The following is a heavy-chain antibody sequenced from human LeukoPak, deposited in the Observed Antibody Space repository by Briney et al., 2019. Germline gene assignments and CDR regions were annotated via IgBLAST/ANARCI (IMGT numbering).Heavy chain of an antibody. CDR2: ISSSSSYI. D-gene: IGHD3-22*01. J-gene: IGHJ4*02. Sequence: GGSLRLSCAASGFTFSSYSMNWVRQAPGKGLEWVSSISSSSSYIYYADSVKGRFTISRDNAKNSLYLQMNSLRAEDTAVYYCARDQYYYDSSGYYPSGYWGQGTLVTVSS. V-gene: IGHV3-21*04. CDR3: ARDQYYYDSSGYYPSGY. CDR1: GFTFSSYS.